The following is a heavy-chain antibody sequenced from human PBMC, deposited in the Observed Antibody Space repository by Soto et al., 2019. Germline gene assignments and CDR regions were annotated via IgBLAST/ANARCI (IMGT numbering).Heavy chain of an antibody. V-gene: IGHV3-49*03. CDR2: TRGEAYGGTT. CDR3: CSPKPSYATSLYYFDS. J-gene: IGHJ4*02. D-gene: IGHD2-2*01. CDR1: GLSFGIYT. Sequence: PGGSLRLSCSASGLSFGIYTISWFRQAPGKGLEWVGFTRGEAYGGTTEYAASVKGRFTISRDDSKGIAYLQMNSLKTEDTAVYYCCSPKPSYATSLYYFDSWGQGTLVTVSS.